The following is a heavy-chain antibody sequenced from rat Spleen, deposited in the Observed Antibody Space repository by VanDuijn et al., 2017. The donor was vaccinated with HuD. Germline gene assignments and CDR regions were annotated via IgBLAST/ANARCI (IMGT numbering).Heavy chain of an antibody. CDR2: ISTGGGKT. V-gene: IGHV5-25*01. Sequence: EVQLVETGGGLVQPGRSLKLSCAASGFTYSNYVMAWFRQAPTKGLEWVASISTGGGKTYYRDSVKGRFTISRDNAKSTLYLQMDSLRSEDTATYYCARGYDFDYWGQGVMVTVSS. J-gene: IGHJ2*01. D-gene: IGHD1-7*01. CDR1: GFTYSNYV. CDR3: ARGYDFDY.